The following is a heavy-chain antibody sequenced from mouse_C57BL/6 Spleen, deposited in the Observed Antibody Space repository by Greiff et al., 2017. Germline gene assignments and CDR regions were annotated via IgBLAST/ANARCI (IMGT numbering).Heavy chain of an antibody. CDR1: GYTFTSYW. V-gene: IGHV1-52*01. D-gene: IGHD2-1*01. CDR3: AREDYGNRWFAY. CDR2: IDPSDSET. J-gene: IGHJ3*01. Sequence: QVQLQQPGAELVRPGSSVKLSCKASGYTFTSYWMHWVKQRPIQGLEWIGNIDPSDSETHYNQKFKDKATLTVDKSSSTAYMQLSSLTSEDSAVYYCAREDYGNRWFAYWGQGTLVTVSA.